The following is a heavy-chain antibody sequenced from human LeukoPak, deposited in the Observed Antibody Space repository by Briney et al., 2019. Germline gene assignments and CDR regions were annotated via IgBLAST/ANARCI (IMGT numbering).Heavy chain of an antibody. CDR3: ARGRPCCSSTSCYMGDPLFDY. Sequence: GGSLRLSCAASGFIFSSYAMNWVRQAPGKGLEWVAVISGGGSTTIYADSVKGRFTISRDNAKNSLYLQMNSLRAEDTAVYYCARGRPCCSSTSCYMGDPLFDYWGQGTLVTVSS. CDR1: GFIFSSYA. D-gene: IGHD2-2*02. CDR2: ISGGGSTT. V-gene: IGHV3-23*01. J-gene: IGHJ4*02.